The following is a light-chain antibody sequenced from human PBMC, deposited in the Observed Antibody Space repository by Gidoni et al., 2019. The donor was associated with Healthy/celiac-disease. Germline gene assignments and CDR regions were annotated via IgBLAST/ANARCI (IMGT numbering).Light chain of an antibody. Sequence: EIVLTQSPGTLSLSPGERATLSCRASQSVSSSYLAWYQQKPGQAPRLLIYGASSRATGIPDRCSGSGSGTDFTLTISRLEPEDFAVYYCQQYGSSLRTFGQGTKVKIK. CDR2: GAS. CDR3: QQYGSSLRT. V-gene: IGKV3-20*01. J-gene: IGKJ1*01. CDR1: QSVSSSY.